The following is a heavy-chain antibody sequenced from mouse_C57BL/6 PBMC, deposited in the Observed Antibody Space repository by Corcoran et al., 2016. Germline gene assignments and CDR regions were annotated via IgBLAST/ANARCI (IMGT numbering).Heavy chain of an antibody. CDR1: GYTFTDYY. CDR2: IYPNNGGN. V-gene: IGHV1-34*01. CDR3: ARRGYNYGSKYFDV. Sequence: VQLQQYGPELVKPGASVKISCKASGYTFTDYYINWVKQRPGQGLEWIGYIYPNNGGNGYNQKFKGKATLTVDKSSSTAYMELRSLTSEDSAVYYCARRGYNYGSKYFDVWGTGTTVTVSS. J-gene: IGHJ1*03. D-gene: IGHD1-1*01.